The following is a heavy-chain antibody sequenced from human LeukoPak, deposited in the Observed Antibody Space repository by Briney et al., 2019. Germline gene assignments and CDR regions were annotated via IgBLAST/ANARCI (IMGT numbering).Heavy chain of an antibody. CDR2: INPSGGST. V-gene: IGHV1-46*01. Sequence: ASVKVSCKASGYTFTSYSMYWVRQAPGQGLEWMGIINPSGGSTSYAQKFQGRVTMTRDTSTSTVCMELSRLRSEDTAVYYCARGYYYDSSGYYPGGDNWGQGTLVTVSS. D-gene: IGHD3-22*01. CDR3: ARGYYYDSSGYYPGGDN. CDR1: GYTFTSYS. J-gene: IGHJ4*02.